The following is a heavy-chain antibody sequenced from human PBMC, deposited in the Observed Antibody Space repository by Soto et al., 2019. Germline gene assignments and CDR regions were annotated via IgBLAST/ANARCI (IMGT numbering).Heavy chain of an antibody. V-gene: IGHV3-30*18. Sequence: PGGSLRLSCAASGFTFSSYGMHWVRQAPGKALEWVAVISYDGSNKYYAGSVKGRFTISRDNSKNTLYLQMNSLRAEDTAVYYCAKLPTRYGSSTSRHDGYYWGEGTLVTXSS. CDR3: AKLPTRYGSSTSRHDGYY. D-gene: IGHD2-2*01. CDR1: GFTFSSYG. J-gene: IGHJ4*02. CDR2: ISYDGSNK.